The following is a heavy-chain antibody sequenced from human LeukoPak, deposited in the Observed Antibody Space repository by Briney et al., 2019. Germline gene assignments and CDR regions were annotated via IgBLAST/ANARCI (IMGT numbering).Heavy chain of an antibody. J-gene: IGHJ4*02. CDR1: GFTFSSYS. V-gene: IGHV3-21*01. Sequence: GGSLRLSCAASGFTFSSYSMNWVRQAPGKGLEWVSSISSSSSYIYYADSVKGRFTISRDNAKNSLYLQMNSLRAEDTAVYHCARDRADSGYDYGGFDYWGQGTLVTVSS. D-gene: IGHD5-12*01. CDR2: ISSSSSYI. CDR3: ARDRADSGYDYGGFDY.